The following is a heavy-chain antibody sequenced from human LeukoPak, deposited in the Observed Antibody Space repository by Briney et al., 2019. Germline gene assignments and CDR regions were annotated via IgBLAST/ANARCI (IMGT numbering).Heavy chain of an antibody. D-gene: IGHD2-8*02. CDR2: IYYSGST. Sequence: SETLSLTCTVSGGSISSYYWSWIRQPPGKGLEWIGYIYYSGSTNYNPSLKSRVTISADTSKNQFSLKLSSVTAADTAVYYCARYLGGVDAFDIWGQGTMVTVSS. J-gene: IGHJ3*02. CDR3: ARYLGGVDAFDI. V-gene: IGHV4-59*01. CDR1: GGSISSYY.